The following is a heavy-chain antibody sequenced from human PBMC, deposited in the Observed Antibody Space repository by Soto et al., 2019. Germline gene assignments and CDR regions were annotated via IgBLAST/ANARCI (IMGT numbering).Heavy chain of an antibody. CDR1: GFTFSSYW. J-gene: IGHJ4*02. CDR3: ARINSGALWFGELLYAGGRYYFDY. V-gene: IGHV3-7*05. D-gene: IGHD3-10*01. CDR2: IKQDGSEK. Sequence: EVQLVESGGGLVQPGGSLRLSCAASGFTFSSYWMSWVRQAPGKGLEWVANIKQDGSEKYYVDSVKGRFTISRDNAKNSLYLQMNSLRAEDTAVYYCARINSGALWFGELLYAGGRYYFDYWGQGTLVTVSS.